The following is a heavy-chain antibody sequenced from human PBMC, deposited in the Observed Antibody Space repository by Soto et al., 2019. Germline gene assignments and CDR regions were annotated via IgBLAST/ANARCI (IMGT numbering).Heavy chain of an antibody. CDR1: GYSISSSNW. J-gene: IGHJ4*02. CDR3: ARRYGYYFDY. Sequence: PSETLSLTCAVSGYSISSSNWWGWIRQPPGRGLEWIGYIYYSGSTYYNPSLKSRVTMSVDTSKNQFSLKLTSVTAVDTAVYYCARRYGYYFDYWGQGTLVAVSS. D-gene: IGHD3-9*01. CDR2: IYYSGST. V-gene: IGHV4-28*01.